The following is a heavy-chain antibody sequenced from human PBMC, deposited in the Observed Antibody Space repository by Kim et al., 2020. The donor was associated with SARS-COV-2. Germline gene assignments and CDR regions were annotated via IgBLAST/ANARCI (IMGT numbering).Heavy chain of an antibody. CDR3: ANDAYYYDSSGYSTSGY. D-gene: IGHD3-22*01. CDR1: GFTFSSYA. J-gene: IGHJ4*02. V-gene: IGHV3-23*01. CDR2: ISGSGGST. Sequence: GGSLRLSCAASGFTFSSYAMSWVRQAPGKGLEWVSAISGSGGSTYYADSVKGRFTISRDNSKNTLYLQMNSLRAEDTAVYYCANDAYYYDSSGYSTSGYWGQGTLVTVSS.